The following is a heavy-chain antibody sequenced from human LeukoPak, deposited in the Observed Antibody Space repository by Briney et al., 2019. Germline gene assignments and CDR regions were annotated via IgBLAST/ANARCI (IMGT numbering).Heavy chain of an antibody. CDR2: ISSSSSTI. J-gene: IGHJ4*02. V-gene: IGHV3-48*01. D-gene: IGHD6-13*01. CDR1: GFTFSSYS. Sequence: GGSLRLSCAASGFTFSSYSMNWVRQAPGKGLEWVSYISSSSSTIYYADSVKGRFTISRDNARNSLYLQMNSLRVEDTAVYYCAKRIAAAGMYYFDYWGQGTLVTVSS. CDR3: AKRIAAAGMYYFDY.